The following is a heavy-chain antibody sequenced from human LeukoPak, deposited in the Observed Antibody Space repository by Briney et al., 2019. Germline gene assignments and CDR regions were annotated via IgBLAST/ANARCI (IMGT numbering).Heavy chain of an antibody. V-gene: IGHV4-34*01. D-gene: IGHD3-10*01. J-gene: IGHJ4*02. CDR3: ARVPYYRRGFDY. CDR2: INHSGST. CDR1: GGSFSGYY. Sequence: KPSETLSLTCAVYGGSFSGYYWSWIRQPPGKGLEWIGEINHSGSTNYNPSLKSRVTISVDTSKNQFSLKLSSVTAADTAVYYCARVPYYRRGFDYWGQGTLVTVSS.